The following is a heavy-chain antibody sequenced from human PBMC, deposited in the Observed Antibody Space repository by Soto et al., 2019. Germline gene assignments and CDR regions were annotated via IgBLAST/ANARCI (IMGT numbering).Heavy chain of an antibody. CDR3: ARGFYDSSGYYGYYLDY. CDR1: GGSISSGGYY. J-gene: IGHJ4*02. D-gene: IGHD3-22*01. V-gene: IGHV4-31*03. Sequence: SETLSLTCTVSGGSISSGGYYWSWIRQHPGKGLEWIGYIYYSGSTYYNPSLKSRVTISVDTSKNQFSLKLSSVTAADTAVYYCARGFYDSSGYYGYYLDYWGQGTLVTVSS. CDR2: IYYSGST.